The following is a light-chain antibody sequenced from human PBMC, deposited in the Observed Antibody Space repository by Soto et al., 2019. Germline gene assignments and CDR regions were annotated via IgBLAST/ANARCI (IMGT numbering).Light chain of an antibody. CDR3: SSYTSSSTFGV. CDR1: SSDVGGYNY. CDR2: EVS. V-gene: IGLV2-14*01. Sequence: QSALTQPASVSGSPGQSITISCTGTSSDVGGYNYVSWYQQHPGKAPKLMIYEVSNRPSGVSNRFSGSKSGNTASLTISGLQAEDEADYYCSSYTSSSTFGVFGTGTQLTVL. J-gene: IGLJ7*01.